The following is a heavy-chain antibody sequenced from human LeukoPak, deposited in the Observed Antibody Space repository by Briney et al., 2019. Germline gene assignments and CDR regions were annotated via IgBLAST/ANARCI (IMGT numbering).Heavy chain of an antibody. CDR2: IESRSSYI. D-gene: IGHD7-27*01. J-gene: IGHJ4*02. V-gene: IGHV3-21*01. CDR1: GFTFSSYS. CDR3: ARSGYSDY. Sequence: PGGSLRLSCATSGFTFSSYSMNWVRQAPGKGLEWVSSIESRSSYIYYADSVKGRFTLSRDNAKNSLYLQMNSLRADDTAVYYCARSGYSDYWGQGTLVTVSS.